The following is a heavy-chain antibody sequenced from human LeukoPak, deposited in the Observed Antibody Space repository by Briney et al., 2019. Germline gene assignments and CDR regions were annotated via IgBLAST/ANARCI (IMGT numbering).Heavy chain of an antibody. D-gene: IGHD3-22*01. J-gene: IGHJ4*02. CDR3: ARSLIVVVITQSFDY. Sequence: GGSLRLSCAASGFTFSSYVMHWVRQAPGKGLEWVSGISGGDSMRYYVDSVKGRFIISRDNSKNMMHLQMNSLRAEDTAVYYCARSLIVVVITQSFDYWGQGTLVTVSS. V-gene: IGHV3-23*01. CDR2: ISGGDSMR. CDR1: GFTFSSYV.